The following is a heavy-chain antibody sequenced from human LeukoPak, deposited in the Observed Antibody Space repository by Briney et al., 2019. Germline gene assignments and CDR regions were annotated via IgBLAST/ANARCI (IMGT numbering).Heavy chain of an antibody. Sequence: PSETLSLTCTVSGGSISSHYWSWIRQPPGKGLEWIGYIYYSGSTNYNPSLKSQVTISVDTSKNQFSLKLSSVTAADTAVYYCARVDCSSTSCSEAFDIWGQGTMVTVSS. CDR2: IYYSGST. D-gene: IGHD2-2*01. CDR1: GGSISSHY. CDR3: ARVDCSSTSCSEAFDI. V-gene: IGHV4-59*11. J-gene: IGHJ3*02.